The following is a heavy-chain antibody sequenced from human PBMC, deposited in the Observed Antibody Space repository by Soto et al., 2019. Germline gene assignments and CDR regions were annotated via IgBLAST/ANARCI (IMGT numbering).Heavy chain of an antibody. CDR1: GFTFSSYA. CDR3: AKLGVLRYFDWLSEADY. Sequence: TGGSLRLSCAASGFTFSSYAMSWVRQAPGKGLEWVSAISGSGGSTYYADSVKGRFTISRDNSKNTLYLQMNSLRAEDTAVYYCAKLGVLRYFDWLSEADYWGQGTLVTVSS. CDR2: ISGSGGST. V-gene: IGHV3-23*01. D-gene: IGHD3-9*01. J-gene: IGHJ4*02.